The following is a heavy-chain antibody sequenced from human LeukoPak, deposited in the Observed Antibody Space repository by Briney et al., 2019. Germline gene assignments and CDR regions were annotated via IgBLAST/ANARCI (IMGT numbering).Heavy chain of an antibody. CDR3: ARAWVGYYGSGSNFDY. J-gene: IGHJ4*02. Sequence: VASVKVSCKASGYTFTSYGITWVRQAPGQGLEWMGWISAYNGKTKYAQKLQGRVTMTTDTSTSTAYMELRSLRSDDTAVYYCARAWVGYYGSGSNFDYWGQGTLVTVSS. D-gene: IGHD3-10*01. CDR1: GYTFTSYG. CDR2: ISAYNGKT. V-gene: IGHV1-18*01.